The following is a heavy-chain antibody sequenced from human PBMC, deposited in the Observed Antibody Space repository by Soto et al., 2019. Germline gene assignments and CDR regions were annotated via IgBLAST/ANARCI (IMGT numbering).Heavy chain of an antibody. V-gene: IGHV4-61*01. CDR1: GDSVSGSNYF. CDR2: RFYSGDT. CDR3: ATGRYSYGSEY. D-gene: IGHD3-10*01. J-gene: IGHJ4*02. Sequence: SETLSLTCAVSGDSVSGSNYFWSWIRQTPGKGLEWIGYRFYSGDTEYNPSLKSRVTILLDPSRNQLSLNLTSVTAADTALYYCATGRYSYGSEYWGQGTLVTVSS.